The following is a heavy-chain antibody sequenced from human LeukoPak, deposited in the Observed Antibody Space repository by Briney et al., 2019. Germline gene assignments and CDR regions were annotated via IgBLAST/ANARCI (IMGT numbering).Heavy chain of an antibody. CDR3: ARDGSGSYLLDAFDI. CDR2: ISAYNGNT. Sequence: GASVEVSCKASGYTFTSYGISWVRQAPGQGLEWMGWISAYNGNTNYAQKLQGRVTMTTDTSTSTAYMELRSLRSDDTAVYYCARDGSGSYLLDAFDIWGQGTMVTVSS. J-gene: IGHJ3*02. V-gene: IGHV1-18*01. CDR1: GYTFTSYG. D-gene: IGHD3-10*01.